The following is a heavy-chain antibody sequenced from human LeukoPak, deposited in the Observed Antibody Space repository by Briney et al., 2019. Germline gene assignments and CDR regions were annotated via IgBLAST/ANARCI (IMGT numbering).Heavy chain of an antibody. CDR3: ARVRISAHAFDI. Sequence: GGSLRLSCAASGLTFSSYAMHWVRQAPGKGLEWVAVISYDGSNKYYADSVKGRFTISRDNSKNTLYLQMNSLRAEDTAVYYCARVRISAHAFDIWGQGTMVTVSS. D-gene: IGHD2/OR15-2a*01. CDR2: ISYDGSNK. J-gene: IGHJ3*02. V-gene: IGHV3-30*04. CDR1: GLTFSSYA.